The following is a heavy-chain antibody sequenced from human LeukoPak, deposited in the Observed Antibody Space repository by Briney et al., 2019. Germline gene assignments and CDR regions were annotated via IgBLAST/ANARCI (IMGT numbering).Heavy chain of an antibody. Sequence: GGSLRLSCVVSGFTFSSHWMSWVRQAPGKGLEWVANIKEDGSEKYYVDSVKGRFTISRDNAKKSLYLLMDSLRAEDTAVYYCATHGYSELRYFDWSTNEWGQGTLVTVSS. J-gene: IGHJ4*02. D-gene: IGHD3-9*01. CDR2: IKEDGSEK. CDR1: GFTFSSHW. V-gene: IGHV3-7*01. CDR3: ATHGYSELRYFDWSTNE.